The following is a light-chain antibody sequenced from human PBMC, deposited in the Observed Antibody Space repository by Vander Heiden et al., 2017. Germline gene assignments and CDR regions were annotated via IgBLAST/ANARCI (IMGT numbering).Light chain of an antibody. CDR3: QQRSNWPPYT. Sequence: EIVLTQPPATLSLSPGDRATPSCRASQSVSSYLAWYQQKPGKAPRLLIYDASNRATGIPARFSGSGSGTDFTLTISSLEPEDFAVYYCQQRSNWPPYTFGQGTKLEIK. CDR1: QSVSSY. V-gene: IGKV3-11*01. J-gene: IGKJ2*01. CDR2: DAS.